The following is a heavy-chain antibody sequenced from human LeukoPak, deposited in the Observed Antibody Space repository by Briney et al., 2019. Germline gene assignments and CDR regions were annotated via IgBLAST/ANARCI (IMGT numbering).Heavy chain of an antibody. D-gene: IGHD3-22*01. CDR1: GFTFSSYG. J-gene: IGHJ4*02. V-gene: IGHV3-23*03. CDR2: IYSGGST. CDR3: AKDSRGYQDYFDY. Sequence: GGTLRLSCAASGFTFSSYGMSWVRQAPGKGLEWVSVIYSGGSTYYADSVKGRFTISRDNSKNTLYLQMNSLRVEDTAVYYCAKDSRGYQDYFDYWGQGTLVTVSS.